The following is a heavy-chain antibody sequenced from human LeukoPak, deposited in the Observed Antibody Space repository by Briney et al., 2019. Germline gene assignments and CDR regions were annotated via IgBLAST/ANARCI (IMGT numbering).Heavy chain of an antibody. V-gene: IGHV4-38-2*01. D-gene: IGHD3-10*01. CDR3: ARLSLGSGGFYFDY. CDR2: IYHSGST. CDR1: GYSISSGYY. Sequence: SPTLSLTCAVSGYSISSGYYWGRIRQLPWNGLEGIGRIYHSGSTYYNPSLKSRVTISVDTSKNQFSLKLSSVTAADTAVYYCARLSLGSGGFYFDYWGQGTLVTVSS. J-gene: IGHJ4*02.